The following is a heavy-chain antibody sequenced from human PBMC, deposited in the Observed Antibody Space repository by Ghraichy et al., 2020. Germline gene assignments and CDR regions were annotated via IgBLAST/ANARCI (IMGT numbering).Heavy chain of an antibody. CDR1: GFTFSTYG. Sequence: SLNISCAASGFTFSTYGMHWVRQAPGKGLEWVAAMWYDGSHEYYAESVKGRFTMSRDNSKNTVYLQMNSLRGEDTGVYYCARDTQNIVVVTSTPLNNWFDPWGQGTLVTVSS. D-gene: IGHD2-21*02. J-gene: IGHJ5*02. CDR3: ARDTQNIVVVTSTPLNNWFDP. V-gene: IGHV3-33*01. CDR2: MWYDGSHE.